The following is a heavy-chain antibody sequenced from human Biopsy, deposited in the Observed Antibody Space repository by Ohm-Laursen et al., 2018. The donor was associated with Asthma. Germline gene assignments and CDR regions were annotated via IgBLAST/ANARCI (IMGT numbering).Heavy chain of an antibody. J-gene: IGHJ5*02. CDR3: ARDGRWFDP. V-gene: IGHV3-7*01. CDR1: GFTFGDYC. Sequence: SLRLSCTASGFTFGDYCMSWVRQVPGKGLEWVANIKQDGSEKYYVDSVKGRFSTSRDNAKNSLYLQMDSLRVEDTAVYYCARDGRWFDPWGQGTLVTVSS. CDR2: IKQDGSEK.